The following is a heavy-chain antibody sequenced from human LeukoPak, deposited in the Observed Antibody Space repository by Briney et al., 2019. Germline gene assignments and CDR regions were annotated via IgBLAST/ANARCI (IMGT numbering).Heavy chain of an antibody. Sequence: AGGSLRLSCAASGFTFSSYEMNWVRQAPGKGLEWVSYISSGGSTIYYADSVEGRFTISRDNAKDSLYLQMNSLRAEDTAVYYCARSSGVVVTAMRSKDFDYWGQGTLVTVSS. CDR3: ARSSGVVVTAMRSKDFDY. V-gene: IGHV3-48*03. CDR2: ISSGGSTI. J-gene: IGHJ4*02. CDR1: GFTFSSYE. D-gene: IGHD2-21*02.